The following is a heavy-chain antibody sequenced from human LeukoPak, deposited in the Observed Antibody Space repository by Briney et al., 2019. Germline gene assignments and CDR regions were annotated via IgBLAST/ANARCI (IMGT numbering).Heavy chain of an antibody. J-gene: IGHJ3*02. CDR1: GFTFSNSW. CDR3: ARKYSRGAFDI. V-gene: IGHV3-7*01. D-gene: IGHD6-6*01. CDR2: INHDGSEK. Sequence: GGSLRLSCAASGFTFSNSWMIWFRKAPGRLEWVANINHDGSEKNYVDSVEGRFTITKDNTKKALYLQMNGLGAEDTAVYYCARKYSRGAFDIWGQGTMVTVSS.